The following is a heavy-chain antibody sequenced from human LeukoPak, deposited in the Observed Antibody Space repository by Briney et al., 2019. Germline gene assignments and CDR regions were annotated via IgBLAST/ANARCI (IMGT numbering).Heavy chain of an antibody. CDR1: GGSISSYY. V-gene: IGHV4-59*01. J-gene: IGHJ3*02. CDR3: ARSCGCSWYDAFDI. Sequence: LETLSLTCTVSGGSISSYYWSWIRQPPGKGLEWIGYIYYSGSTNYNPSLKSRVTIPVDTSKNQFSLKLSSVTAADTAVYYCARSCGCSWYDAFDIWGQGTMVTVSS. CDR2: IYYSGST. D-gene: IGHD6-13*01.